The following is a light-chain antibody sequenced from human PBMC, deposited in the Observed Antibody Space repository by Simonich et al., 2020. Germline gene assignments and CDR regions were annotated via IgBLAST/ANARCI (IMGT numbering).Light chain of an antibody. Sequence: QSVLTQPPSVSGAPGQRVTISCTGSSSKLGAGYDVHWYQQLPGTAPKLLIYGNRYPPAGCPDLFPSSKSGTSASLAITGLQAEDEADYYCQSYDSSLSGSVFGGGTKLTVL. CDR1: SSKLGAGYD. CDR2: GNR. CDR3: QSYDSSLSGSV. V-gene: IGLV1-40*01. J-gene: IGLJ3*02.